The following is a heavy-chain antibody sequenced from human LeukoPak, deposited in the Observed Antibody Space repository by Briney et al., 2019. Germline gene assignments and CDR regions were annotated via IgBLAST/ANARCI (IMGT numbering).Heavy chain of an antibody. CDR2: INGDGSRR. D-gene: IGHD1-26*01. CDR3: VRDPRGDGSSTFGY. J-gene: IGHJ4*02. CDR1: GFIFTSHW. V-gene: IGHV3-74*01. Sequence: PGGSLRLSCAASGFIFTSHWMFWVRHVPGKGLVWVSRINGDGSRREYADSVKGRFTISRDNAKNTLYLRMNSLSAEDTGLYYCVRDPRGDGSSTFGYWGQGTLVTVSS.